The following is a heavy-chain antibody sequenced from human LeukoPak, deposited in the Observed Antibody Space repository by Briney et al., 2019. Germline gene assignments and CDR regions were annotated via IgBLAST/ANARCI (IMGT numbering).Heavy chain of an antibody. V-gene: IGHV3-72*01. CDR1: GFSFSDHY. CDR2: IRNKARSYTT. J-gene: IGHJ6*02. Sequence: PGGSLRLSCAASGFSFSDHYMDWVRQAPGRGLEWVGRIRNKARSYTTEYAASGTGRFTISRDDSKNSLYLQMNSLTIEDTAVYYCTGGRSDRGFYGFDVWGQGTTVIVSS. CDR3: TGGRSDRGFYGFDV. D-gene: IGHD5-12*01.